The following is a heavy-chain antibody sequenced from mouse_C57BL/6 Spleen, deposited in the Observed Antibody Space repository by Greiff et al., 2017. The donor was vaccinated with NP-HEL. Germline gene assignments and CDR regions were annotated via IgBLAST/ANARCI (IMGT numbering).Heavy chain of an antibody. Sequence: EVKPMESGGGLVKPGGSLKLSCAASGFTFSSYAMSWVRQTPEKRLEWVATISDGGSYTYYPDNVKGRFTISRDNAKNNLYLQMSHLKSEDTAMYYCARDPSIYYDYDGDAMDYWGQGTSVTVSS. CDR1: GFTFSSYA. D-gene: IGHD2-4*01. CDR2: ISDGGSYT. CDR3: ARDPSIYYDYDGDAMDY. V-gene: IGHV5-4*01. J-gene: IGHJ4*01.